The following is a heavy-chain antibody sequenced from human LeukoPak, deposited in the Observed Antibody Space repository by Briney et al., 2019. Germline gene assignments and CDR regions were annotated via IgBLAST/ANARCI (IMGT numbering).Heavy chain of an antibody. D-gene: IGHD4-17*01. CDR3: ARGDGDFTLDVDY. J-gene: IGHJ4*02. CDR2: IIPILGIA. Sequence: SVKVSCKASGGTFSSYAISWVRQAPGQGLEWMGRIIPILGIANYAQKFRGRVTITADKSTSTAYMELSSLRSEDTAVYYCARGDGDFTLDVDYWGQGTLVTVSS. CDR1: GGTFSSYA. V-gene: IGHV1-69*04.